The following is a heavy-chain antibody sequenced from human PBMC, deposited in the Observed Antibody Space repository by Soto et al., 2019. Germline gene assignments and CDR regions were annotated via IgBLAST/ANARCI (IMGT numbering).Heavy chain of an antibody. Sequence: SETLSLTCTVSGGSISSGGYYWSWIRQHPGKGLEWIGYIFYSGTTYYNPSLKSRVTISLDSAENQFSVRLTSVTAADTAMYYCARAPQYYNCELDPWGQGPLVTVSS. CDR1: GGSISSGGYY. CDR2: IFYSGTT. CDR3: ARAPQYYNCELDP. V-gene: IGHV4-31*03. J-gene: IGHJ5*02. D-gene: IGHD2-21*01.